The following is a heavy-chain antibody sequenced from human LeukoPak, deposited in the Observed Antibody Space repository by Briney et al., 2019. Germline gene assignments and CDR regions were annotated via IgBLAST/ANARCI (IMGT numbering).Heavy chain of an antibody. CDR2: IYYSGST. J-gene: IGHJ4*02. CDR1: GASIDSYY. CDR3: ARVGSSSYWYSFDY. V-gene: IGHV4-59*01. Sequence: SETLSLTCTISGASIDSYYWSWIRQPPGKGLEWIGYIYYSGSTNYNPSLKSRVTISVDTSKNQFSLKLSSVTAADTAVYYCARVGSSSYWYSFDYWGQGTRVTVSS. D-gene: IGHD3-22*01.